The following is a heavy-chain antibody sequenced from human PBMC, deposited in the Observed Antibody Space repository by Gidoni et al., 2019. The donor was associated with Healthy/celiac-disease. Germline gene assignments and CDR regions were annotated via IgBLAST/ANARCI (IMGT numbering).Heavy chain of an antibody. Sequence: QVQLQESGPGLVKPSETLSLTFPVSGGSMNNYYWSWIRQPPGKGLEWIGYISYSGSTNYNPSLRSRVTISIDTSKDQFSLKLTSVTAADTAVYYCARMDTSYYYYMDVWGKGTSVTVSS. CDR1: GGSMNNYY. CDR2: ISYSGST. J-gene: IGHJ6*03. V-gene: IGHV4-59*08. CDR3: ARMDTSYYYYMDV.